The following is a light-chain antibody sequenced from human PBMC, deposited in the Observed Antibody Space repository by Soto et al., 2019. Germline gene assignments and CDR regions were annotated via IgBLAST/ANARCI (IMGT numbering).Light chain of an antibody. J-gene: IGKJ1*01. CDR1: QSVSNNY. CDR3: QQYGSSGT. Sequence: EIVLTQSPGTLSLSTGERATLSCRASQSVSNNYLAWYQQKPGQAPRLLIYGASNRATGIPDRFSGSGSGTDFTLTINRLEPEDFAVYYCQQYGSSGTFGQGTKVDI. CDR2: GAS. V-gene: IGKV3-20*01.